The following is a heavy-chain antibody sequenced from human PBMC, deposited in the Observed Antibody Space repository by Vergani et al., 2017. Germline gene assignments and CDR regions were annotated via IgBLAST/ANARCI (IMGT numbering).Heavy chain of an antibody. CDR3: ARCVGDYDFWSGYFPSYYYYYMDV. J-gene: IGHJ6*03. CDR1: GFTVSSNY. D-gene: IGHD3-3*01. V-gene: IGHV3-7*01. CDR2: IKQDGSEK. Sequence: EVQLVESGGGLVQPGGSLRLSCAASGFTVSSNYMSWVRQAPGKGLEWVANIKQDGSEKYYVDSVKGRFTISRDNAKNSLYLQMNSLRAEDTAVYYCARCVGDYDFWSGYFPSYYYYYMDVWGKGTTVTVSS.